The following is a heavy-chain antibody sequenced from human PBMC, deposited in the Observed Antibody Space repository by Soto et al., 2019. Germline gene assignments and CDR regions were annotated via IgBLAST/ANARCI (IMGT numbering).Heavy chain of an antibody. CDR1: GFTFSSYA. CDR3: ARRIPFGYGMDV. Sequence: EVQLVESGGGLVQPGGSLRLSSAASGFTFSSYAMHWVRQAPRKGLEYVSVITSNGGNTDYASSVKGRFTISRDNSKNTLSLQMGSLRAEDMAVYYCARRIPFGYGMDVWGQGTTVTVSS. CDR2: ITSNGGNT. J-gene: IGHJ6*02. D-gene: IGHD2-21*01. V-gene: IGHV3-64*01.